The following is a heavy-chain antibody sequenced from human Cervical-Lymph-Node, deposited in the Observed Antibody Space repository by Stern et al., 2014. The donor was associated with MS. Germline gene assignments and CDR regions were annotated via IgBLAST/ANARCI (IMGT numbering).Heavy chain of an antibody. D-gene: IGHD6-6*01. V-gene: IGHV1-69*01. J-gene: IGHJ4*02. CDR3: PRAAYSTSSYNY. CDR1: GGTFNTNV. CDR2: IIPIFGTA. Sequence: QVQLVQSGAEVKKPGSSVKVSCKASGGTFNTNVISWVRQAPGQGLEWMGGIIPIFGTALYAQKFQGRVTITANESTGAIYMELRSLRSKDAAVNYCPRAAYSTSSYNYWGQGTLVIVSS.